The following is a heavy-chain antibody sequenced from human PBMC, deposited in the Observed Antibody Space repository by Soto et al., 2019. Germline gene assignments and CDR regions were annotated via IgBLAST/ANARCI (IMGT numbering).Heavy chain of an antibody. Sequence: QVQLQQWGAGLLKPSETLSLTCAVYGGSFSGYYWSWIRQPPGKGLEWIGEINHSGSTNYNPSLKSRVTISVDTSKNQFSLKLSSVTAADTAVYYCARRTYYYDSSCYTMDVWGQGTTVTVSS. CDR1: GGSFSGYY. J-gene: IGHJ6*02. V-gene: IGHV4-34*01. CDR2: INHSGST. D-gene: IGHD3-22*01. CDR3: ARRTYYYDSSCYTMDV.